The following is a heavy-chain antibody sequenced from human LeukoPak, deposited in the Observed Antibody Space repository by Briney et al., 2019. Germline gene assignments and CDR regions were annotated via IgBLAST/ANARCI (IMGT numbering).Heavy chain of an antibody. CDR1: GFTFSSYW. V-gene: IGHV3-7*01. D-gene: IGHD4-11*01. CDR2: IKQDGGEK. Sequence: GGSLRLSCAASGFTFSSYWMIWVRQAPGKGPEWVANIKQDGGEKYCVDSVKGRFTISRDNAKNSLYLQMNSLRAEDTAVYYCARGYGNYANWFDPWGQGTLVTVSS. J-gene: IGHJ5*02. CDR3: ARGYGNYANWFDP.